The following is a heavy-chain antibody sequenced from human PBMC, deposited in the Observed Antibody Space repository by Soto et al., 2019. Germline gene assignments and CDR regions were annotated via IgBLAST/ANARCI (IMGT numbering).Heavy chain of an antibody. D-gene: IGHD2-21*01. V-gene: IGHV1-46*02. J-gene: IGHJ4*02. CDR1: GYTLNTYH. CDR3: ARVGHIAVGPASSDY. CDR2: IHPIGGGS. Sequence: QEQLVQFGAELKKPRASVKVSCKTSGYTLNTYHPHWVRQATGQGLEWMGIIHPIGGGSTYAQELLGRVCLMREMSTSPVFMELSSVRSADTEVYYRARVGHIAVGPASSDYWRMVTLVTVS.